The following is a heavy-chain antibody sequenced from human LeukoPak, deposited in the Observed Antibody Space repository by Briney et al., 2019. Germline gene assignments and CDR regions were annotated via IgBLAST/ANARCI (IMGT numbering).Heavy chain of an antibody. CDR3: AREQWLVRYFDY. D-gene: IGHD6-19*01. J-gene: IGHJ4*02. CDR1: GGTFSSYA. V-gene: IGHV1-18*01. CDR2: ISAYNGNT. Sequence: GASVKVSCKASGGTFSSYAISWVRQAPGQGLEWMGWISAYNGNTNYAQKLQGRVTMTTDTSTSTAYMELRSLRSDDTAVYYCAREQWLVRYFDYWGQGTLVTVSS.